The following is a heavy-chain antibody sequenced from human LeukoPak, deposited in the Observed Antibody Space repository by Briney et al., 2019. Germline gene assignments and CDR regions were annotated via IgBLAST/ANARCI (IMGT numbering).Heavy chain of an antibody. D-gene: IGHD3-16*01. CDR3: TKDSQGSYDGFWYGTYGMDV. V-gene: IGHV3-23*05. J-gene: IGHJ6*02. Sequence: GGSLRLSCAASGFTFSSFAMSWVRQAPGKGLEWVSTISDYPHYADSVRGRFTISRDNSRKTVFLQMNSLTPEDAATYYCTKDSQGSYDGFWYGTYGMDVWGQGTTVTVSS. CDR1: GFTFSSFA. CDR2: ISDYP.